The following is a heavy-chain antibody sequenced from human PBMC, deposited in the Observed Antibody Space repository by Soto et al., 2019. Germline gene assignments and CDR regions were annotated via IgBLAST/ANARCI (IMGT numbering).Heavy chain of an antibody. D-gene: IGHD1-1*01. CDR3: ARRGSGTLYEAFGI. J-gene: IGHJ3*02. CDR1: GFSFTSYG. CDR2: ISAYSGNA. V-gene: IGHV1-18*04. Sequence: QAQLVQSGAEVKKPGASVKVSCKASGFSFTSYGFSWVRQAPGQGLELMGWISAYSGNAKYEEKIQDRVTMTTDTAPSTVYMEVRRLRSDDAAVYYCARRGSGTLYEAFGIWGQGTMVTVSS.